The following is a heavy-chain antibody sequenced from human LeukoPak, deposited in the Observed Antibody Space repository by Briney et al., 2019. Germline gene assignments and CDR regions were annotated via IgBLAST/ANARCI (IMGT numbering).Heavy chain of an antibody. D-gene: IGHD6-13*01. CDR2: ISSSSSTI. J-gene: IGHJ1*01. V-gene: IGHV3-48*01. Sequence: PGGSLRLSCAASGFTFSSYSMNRVRQAPGKGLEWVSYISSSSSTIYYADSVKGRFTISRDNAKNSLYLQMNSLRAEDTAVYYCARVKHSSSLGYVYFQHWGQGTLVTVSS. CDR1: GFTFSSYS. CDR3: ARVKHSSSLGYVYFQH.